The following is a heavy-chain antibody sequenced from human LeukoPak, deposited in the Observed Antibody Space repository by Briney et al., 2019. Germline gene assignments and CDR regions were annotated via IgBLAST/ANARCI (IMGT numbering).Heavy chain of an antibody. D-gene: IGHD6-13*01. CDR2: INHSGST. Sequence: PSETLSLTCAVYGGSFSGYYWSWIRQPPGKGLEWIGEINHSGSTKYNPSLKSRVNISVDTSKNQFSLKVSSVTAADTAVYYCARGLGAAAGTALYMDVWGKGTTVTVSS. CDR3: ARGLGAAAGTALYMDV. J-gene: IGHJ6*03. V-gene: IGHV4-34*01. CDR1: GGSFSGYY.